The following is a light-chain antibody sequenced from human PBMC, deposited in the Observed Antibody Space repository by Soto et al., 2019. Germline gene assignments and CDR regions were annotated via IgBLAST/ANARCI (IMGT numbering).Light chain of an antibody. CDR3: MQALQTPPT. CDR2: LGS. Sequence: DIVMTQSPLSLPVTPGEPASISCRSSQSLLHSNGYKYLDWYLQKPGQSPQLLIYLGSNRASGVLDRFSGSGSGTYFTLKISRVEADDVGVYYCMQALQTPPTFGQGTKVEIK. J-gene: IGKJ1*01. V-gene: IGKV2-28*01. CDR1: QSLLHSNGYKY.